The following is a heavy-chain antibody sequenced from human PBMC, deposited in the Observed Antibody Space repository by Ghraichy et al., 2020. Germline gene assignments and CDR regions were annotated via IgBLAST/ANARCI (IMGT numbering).Heavy chain of an antibody. Sequence: SETLSLTCSVSGDSIDNENYFWGWIRQPPGKGLEWIGTISYSGTTSYNPSLKSRVTISVDPSKNYLSLKLRSVTAADTAMYYCARHGDCSGYFDFAVFYYYGLDVWGQGTTVTVSS. CDR1: GDSIDNENYF. V-gene: IGHV4-39*01. CDR3: ARHGDCSGYFDFAVFYYYGLDV. CDR2: ISYSGTT. J-gene: IGHJ6*02. D-gene: IGHD3-22*01.